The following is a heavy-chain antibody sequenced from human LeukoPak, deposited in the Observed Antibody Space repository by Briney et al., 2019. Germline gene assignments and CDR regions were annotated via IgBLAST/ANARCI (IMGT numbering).Heavy chain of an antibody. D-gene: IGHD6-19*01. CDR3: ARVTVAGIDY. J-gene: IGHJ4*02. V-gene: IGHV3-21*01. CDR2: ISSSSSYI. CDR1: GFTFSSYS. Sequence: GGSLRLSCAASGFTFSSYSMNWVRQAPGKGLEWVSTISSSSSYIYYADSVKGRFTISRDDAKNSLYLQMNSLRAEDTAVYYCARVTVAGIDYWGQGTLVTVSS.